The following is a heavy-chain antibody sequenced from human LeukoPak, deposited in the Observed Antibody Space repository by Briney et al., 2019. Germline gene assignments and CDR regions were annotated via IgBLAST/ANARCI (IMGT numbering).Heavy chain of an antibody. D-gene: IGHD2/OR15-2a*01. Sequence: PGGSLRLSCAASGVIISSYAMSWVRQAPGKGLEWVSAINGRGDNTYYAGFVKGRFTISRDNSKSTVYLQMNSLRTEDTAVYYCAKDRVSPGFNWFDPWGQGTLVTVSS. V-gene: IGHV3-23*01. CDR2: INGRGDNT. J-gene: IGHJ5*02. CDR3: AKDRVSPGFNWFDP. CDR1: GVIISSYA.